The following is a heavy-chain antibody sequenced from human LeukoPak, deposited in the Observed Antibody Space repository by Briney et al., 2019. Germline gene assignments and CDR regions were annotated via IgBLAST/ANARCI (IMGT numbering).Heavy chain of an antibody. J-gene: IGHJ4*02. CDR2: ISYDGSNK. CDR3: ARAGKKAATYYFDY. D-gene: IGHD2-15*01. V-gene: IGHV3-30*03. CDR1: GFTFSSYG. Sequence: PGGSLRLSCAASGFTFSSYGMHWVRQAPGKGLEWVAVISYDGSNKYYADSVKGRFTISRDNSKNTLYLQMNSLRAEDTAVYYCARAGKKAATYYFDYWGQGTLVTVSS.